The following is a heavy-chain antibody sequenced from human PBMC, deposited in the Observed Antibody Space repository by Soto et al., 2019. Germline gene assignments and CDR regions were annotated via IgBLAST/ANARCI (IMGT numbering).Heavy chain of an antibody. D-gene: IGHD5-12*01. CDR3: AREGVAPYYYYGMDV. V-gene: IGHV1-18*01. CDR1: GYPFTNYD. CDR2: ISSYNGDT. J-gene: IGHJ6*02. Sequence: ASVKVSCKTSGYPFTNYDIHWVRQATGQGLEWMGWISSYNGDTNYAQTFQGRVTMTTDTSTSTAYMELRSLRSDDTAVYYCAREGVAPYYYYGMDVWGQGTPVTVSS.